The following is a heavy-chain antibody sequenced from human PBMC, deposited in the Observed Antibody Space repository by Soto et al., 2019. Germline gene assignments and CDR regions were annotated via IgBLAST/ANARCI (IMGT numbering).Heavy chain of an antibody. Sequence: EVQLLESGGGLMQPGESLRLSCAASGFTFSSYRMGWVRQAPGKGLEWVSAIAGSGGVTNYADSVKGRFTISRDNTKNTRLLQMNSLRAEDTARYYCARTQGYFDLWGQGTLITVSS. CDR2: IAGSGGVT. CDR1: GFTFSSYR. D-gene: IGHD1-7*01. J-gene: IGHJ4*02. CDR3: ARTQGYFDL. V-gene: IGHV3-23*01.